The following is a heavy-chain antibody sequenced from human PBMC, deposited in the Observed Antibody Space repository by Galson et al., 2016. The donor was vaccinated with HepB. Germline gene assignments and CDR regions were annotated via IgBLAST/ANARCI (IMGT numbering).Heavy chain of an antibody. CDR2: IKIDGSIT. CDR3: VRDGAVAGLGFDP. D-gene: IGHD6-19*01. V-gene: IGHV3-74*01. J-gene: IGHJ5*02. Sequence: SLRLSCAASGFSFSAYWMHWVRQAPGKGLVWVSRIKIDGSITNYADSVKGRFTISRDNAKNTLYLEMNSLRVEDTAVYYCVRDGAVAGLGFDPWGQGALVSVSS. CDR1: GFSFSAYW.